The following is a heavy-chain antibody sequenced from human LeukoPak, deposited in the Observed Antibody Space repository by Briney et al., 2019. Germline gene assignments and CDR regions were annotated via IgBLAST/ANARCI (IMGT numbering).Heavy chain of an antibody. CDR3: ARGPRCSGGSCYSVRVDP. CDR1: GGSFRRYY. V-gene: IGHV4-34*01. CDR2: INHSGST. D-gene: IGHD2-15*01. J-gene: IGHJ5*02. Sequence: RASETLSLTCAVYGGSFRRYYWSWIRQPPGKGLEWIGEINHSGSTNYNPSLKSRVTISVDTSKNQFSLKLSSVTAADTAVYYCARGPRCSGGSCYSVRVDPWGQGTLVTVSS.